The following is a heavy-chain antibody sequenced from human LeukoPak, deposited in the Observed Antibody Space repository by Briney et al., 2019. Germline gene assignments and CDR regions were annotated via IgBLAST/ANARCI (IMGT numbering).Heavy chain of an antibody. CDR1: GYSFTSYW. CDR2: IYPGDSDT. Sequence: HGESLKISCKGSGYSFTSYWIGWVRQMPGKGLEWMGIIYPGDSDTRYSPSFQGQVTISADKSISTAYLQWSSLKASDTAMYYCARVPYFESSGPQKAAFDIWGQGTMVTVSS. V-gene: IGHV5-51*01. J-gene: IGHJ3*02. CDR3: ARVPYFESSGPQKAAFDI. D-gene: IGHD3-22*01.